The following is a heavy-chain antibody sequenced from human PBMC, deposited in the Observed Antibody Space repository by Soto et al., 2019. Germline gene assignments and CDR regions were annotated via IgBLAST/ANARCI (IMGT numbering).Heavy chain of an antibody. CDR2: IYPDDSDT. V-gene: IGHV5-51*01. J-gene: IGHJ4*02. CDR3: ARQGEYNYGSNDC. D-gene: IGHD5-18*01. CDR1: GYTFTSYW. Sequence: PGESLKISCKGSGYTFTSYWIGWVRQMPGEGLEWMGIIYPDDSDTRYSPSFQGQVTISADKSVSTAYLQWSSLKASDTAMYYCARQGEYNYGSNDCWGQGTLVTVSS.